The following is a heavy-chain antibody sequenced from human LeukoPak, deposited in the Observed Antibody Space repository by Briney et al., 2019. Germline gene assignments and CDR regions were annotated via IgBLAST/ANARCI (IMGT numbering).Heavy chain of an antibody. J-gene: IGHJ5*02. CDR3: ARDYGGNSGWFDP. D-gene: IGHD4-23*01. V-gene: IGHV1-8*01. CDR2: MNPNSGNT. Sequence: ASVTVSFKASGYTFTSYDLNWVRQATGQGLEWMGWMNPNSGNTGYAQKFQGRVTLTRDTSTSTAYMELSSLRSEDTAVYYCARDYGGNSGWFDPWGQGTLVTVSS. CDR1: GYTFTSYD.